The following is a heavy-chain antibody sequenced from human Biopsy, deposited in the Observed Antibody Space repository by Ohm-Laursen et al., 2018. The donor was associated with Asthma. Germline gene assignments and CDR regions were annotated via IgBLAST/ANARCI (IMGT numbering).Heavy chain of an antibody. CDR3: ARAVRRVEFSFFDN. CDR1: GFSLSKSGVG. J-gene: IGHJ4*01. CDR2: IYWNGDE. V-gene: IGHV2-5*01. Sequence: TTQTLTLTCTFSGFSLSKSGVGVGWIRLPPREAPDWLALIYWNGDEHYSPRLRSRLTVTKDTSRKQVVLAMSNMDTVDTATYFCARAVRRVEFSFFDNWGLGTLVYVSS. D-gene: IGHD2/OR15-2a*01.